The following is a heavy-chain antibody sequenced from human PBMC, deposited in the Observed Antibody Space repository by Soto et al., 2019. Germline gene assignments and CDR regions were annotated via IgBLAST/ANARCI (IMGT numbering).Heavy chain of an antibody. CDR1: GGSISSGDYY. V-gene: IGHV4-30-4*01. CDR3: ARVALGFPNKYYYYYYGMDV. J-gene: IGHJ6*02. D-gene: IGHD3-10*01. CDR2: IYYSGST. Sequence: PSETLSLTCTVSGGSISSGDYYWSWIRQPPGKGLEWIGYIYYSGSTYYNPSLKSRVTISVDTSKNQFSLKLSSVTAADTAVYYCARVALGFPNKYYYYYYGMDVWGQGTTVTVSS.